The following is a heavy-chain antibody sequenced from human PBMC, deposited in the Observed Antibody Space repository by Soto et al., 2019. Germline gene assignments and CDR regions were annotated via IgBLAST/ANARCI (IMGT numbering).Heavy chain of an antibody. J-gene: IGHJ5*02. CDR2: MNPNSGNT. D-gene: IGHD3-3*01. V-gene: IGHV1-8*01. CDR1: GYTFTSYD. Sequence: QVQLVQSGAEVKKPGASVKVSCKAPGYTFTSYDINWVRQATGQGLEWMGWMNPNSGNTGYAQKFQGRVTMTRNTSISTAYMELSSLRSEDTAVYYCARGPKYYDFWSGYYSINWFDPWGQGTLVTVSS. CDR3: ARGPKYYDFWSGYYSINWFDP.